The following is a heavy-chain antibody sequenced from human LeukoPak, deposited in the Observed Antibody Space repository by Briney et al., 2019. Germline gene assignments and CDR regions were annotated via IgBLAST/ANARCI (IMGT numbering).Heavy chain of an antibody. V-gene: IGHV3-48*01. J-gene: IGHJ4*02. Sequence: GGTLRLSCTASGFTFSSSGMNWVRQAPGKGLEWVSFIGTNSRTTYYGDSVKGRFTISRDNAKNSLYLQMDSLRAEDTAVYYCAKDFLIDPLWGQGTLVTVSS. CDR3: AKDFLIDPL. CDR2: IGTNSRTT. CDR1: GFTFSSSG. D-gene: IGHD2-21*01.